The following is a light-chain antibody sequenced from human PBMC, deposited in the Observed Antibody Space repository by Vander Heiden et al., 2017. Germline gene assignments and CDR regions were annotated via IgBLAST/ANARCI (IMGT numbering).Light chain of an antibody. CDR1: KLGDKY. CDR2: QDS. V-gene: IGLV3-1*01. CDR3: QAWDSSTAR. J-gene: IGLJ2*01. Sequence: SYELTQPPSVSVSPGQTASITCPGDKLGDKYACWYQQKPGQSPVLVIYQDSKRPSGIPERFSGSNSGNTATLTISGTQARDEADYYCQAWDSSTARFGGGTKLTVL.